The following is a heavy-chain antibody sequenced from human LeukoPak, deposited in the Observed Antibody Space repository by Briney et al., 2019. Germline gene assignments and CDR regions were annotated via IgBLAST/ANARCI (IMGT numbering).Heavy chain of an antibody. Sequence: SGTLSLTCAVYGGSFSGYYWSWIRQPPGKGLEWIGEINHSGSTNYNPSLKSRVTISVDTSKNQFSLKLSSVTAADTAVYYCAGYSSSWEGWFDPWGQGTLVTVSS. CDR1: GGSFSGYY. CDR3: AGYSSSWEGWFDP. CDR2: INHSGST. D-gene: IGHD6-13*01. V-gene: IGHV4-34*01. J-gene: IGHJ5*02.